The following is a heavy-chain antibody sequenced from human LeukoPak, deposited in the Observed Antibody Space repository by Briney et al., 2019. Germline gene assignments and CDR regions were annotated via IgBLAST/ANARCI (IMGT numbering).Heavy chain of an antibody. Sequence: SETLSLTCTVSGGSISSFYWSWIRQPPGKGLEWIGYIYYSGSTNYNPSLKSRVTISVDTSKNQFSLKLSSVTAADTAVYYCARAYCSGGSCYSGYWGQGTLVTVSS. CDR1: GGSISSFY. J-gene: IGHJ4*02. D-gene: IGHD2-15*01. CDR3: ARAYCSGGSCYSGY. CDR2: IYYSGST. V-gene: IGHV4-59*01.